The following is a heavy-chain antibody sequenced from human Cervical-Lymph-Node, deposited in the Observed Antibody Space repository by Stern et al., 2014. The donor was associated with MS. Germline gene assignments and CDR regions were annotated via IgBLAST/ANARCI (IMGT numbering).Heavy chain of an antibody. J-gene: IGHJ5*02. CDR1: GGSISSSSYY. CDR2: VYYSGPP. CDR3: ATVADNWFDP. V-gene: IGHV4-39*02. Sequence: QVQLQESGPGLVKPSETLSLTCTVSGGSISSSSYYWAWIRQPPGKGLEWIGIVYYSGPPYYTSSLKSRIPVSLDTPKTHFSLSLSSVTAADTAVYYCATVADNWFDPWGQGTLVTVSP.